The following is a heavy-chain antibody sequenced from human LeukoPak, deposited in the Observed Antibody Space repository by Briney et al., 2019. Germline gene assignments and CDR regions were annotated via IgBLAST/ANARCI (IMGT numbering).Heavy chain of an antibody. CDR2: IYHSGST. V-gene: IGHV4-4*02. J-gene: IGHJ4*02. D-gene: IGHD3-10*01. Sequence: SGTLSLTCAVSGGSISSSNWWTWVRQSPGKGLEWIGEIYHSGSTNYNPSLKSRVTISVDKSKNQFSLKLSSVTAADTAVYYCAREGYYGSGSMGLFDYWGQGTLVTVSS. CDR3: AREGYYGSGSMGLFDY. CDR1: GGSISSSNW.